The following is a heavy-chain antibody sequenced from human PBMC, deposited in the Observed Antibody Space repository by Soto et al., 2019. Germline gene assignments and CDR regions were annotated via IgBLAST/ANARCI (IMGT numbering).Heavy chain of an antibody. CDR3: ARCSLVVVPAPGFDP. Sequence: PSETLSLTCTVSGGSISSGGYYWSWIRQHPGKGLEWIGYIYYSGTTYYNPSLKSRVTISADTSKNQFSLKLSSVSAADTALYYCARCSLVVVPAPGFDPWGRGTLVTGSS. V-gene: IGHV4-31*03. CDR1: GGSISSGGYY. CDR2: IYYSGTT. D-gene: IGHD2-2*01. J-gene: IGHJ5*02.